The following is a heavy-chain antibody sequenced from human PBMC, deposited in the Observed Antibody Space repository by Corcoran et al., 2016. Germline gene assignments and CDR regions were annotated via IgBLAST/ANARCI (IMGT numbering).Heavy chain of an antibody. Sequence: EVQLVESGGGLVQPGGSLRLSCAASGFTFSRYWMSWVRQAPGKGLEWVANIKQDGSEKYYVDSVKGRFTMSRDNYKNSLSLQMNSLRAEETAVYDGERDSASGTLGYWGQGTLVTVAS. D-gene: IGHD3-10*01. CDR1: GFTFSRYW. J-gene: IGHJ4*02. V-gene: IGHV3-7*01. CDR3: ERDSASGTLGY. CDR2: IKQDGSEK.